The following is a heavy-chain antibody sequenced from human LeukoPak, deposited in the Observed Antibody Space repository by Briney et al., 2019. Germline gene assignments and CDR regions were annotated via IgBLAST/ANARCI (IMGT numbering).Heavy chain of an antibody. CDR1: GGTFSSYA. V-gene: IGHV1-69*05. J-gene: IGHJ4*02. CDR2: IIPIFGTA. D-gene: IGHD3-3*01. Sequence: GASVKVSCKASGGTFSSYAISWVRQAPGRGLEWMGGIIPIFGTANYAQKFQGRVTITTDESTSTAYMELSSLRSEDTAVYYCATQMGGRFLEWLYLDYWGQGTLVTVSS. CDR3: ATQMGGRFLEWLYLDY.